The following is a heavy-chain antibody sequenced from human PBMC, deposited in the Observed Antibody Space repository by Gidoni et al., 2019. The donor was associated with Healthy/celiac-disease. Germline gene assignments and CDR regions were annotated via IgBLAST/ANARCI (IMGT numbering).Heavy chain of an antibody. V-gene: IGHV3-23*01. CDR1: GFTFSSYA. CDR3: ANSPSPDAFDI. Sequence: EVQLLESGGGLVQHGGSLRLSCAASGFTFSSYAMSWVRQAPGKGLEWVSAIGGSGGSTYYADAVKGRFTISRDNSKNTLYLQMNSLRAEDTPVYYCANSPSPDAFDIWGQGTMVTVSS. CDR2: IGGSGGST. J-gene: IGHJ3*02.